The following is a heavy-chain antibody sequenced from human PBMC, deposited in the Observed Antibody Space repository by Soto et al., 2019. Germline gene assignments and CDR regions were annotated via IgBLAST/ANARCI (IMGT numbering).Heavy chain of an antibody. V-gene: IGHV4-61*01. CDR1: GGSVSSGSYY. CDR2: IYYSGST. CDR3: ARGLELRYYFFDY. J-gene: IGHJ4*02. Sequence: SETLSLTCTVSGGSVSSGSYYWSWIRQPPGKGLEWIGYIYYSGSTNYNPSLKSRVTISVDTSKNQFSLKLSSVTAADTAVYYCARGLELRYYFFDYWGQGTLVTVSS. D-gene: IGHD1-7*01.